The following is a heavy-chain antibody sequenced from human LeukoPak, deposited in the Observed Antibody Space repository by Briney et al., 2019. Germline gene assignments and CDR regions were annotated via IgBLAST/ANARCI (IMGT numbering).Heavy chain of an antibody. D-gene: IGHD3-22*01. J-gene: IGHJ4*02. Sequence: SETLSLTCTVSGGSISSYYWSWIRQPPGKGLEWIGYIYYIGSTNYNPSLKSRVTMSVDTSKNQFSLKLTSVTAADTAVYYCARQDYYDSSGYPDYWGQGTLVTVSS. CDR1: GGSISSYY. CDR3: ARQDYYDSSGYPDY. V-gene: IGHV4-59*08. CDR2: IYYIGST.